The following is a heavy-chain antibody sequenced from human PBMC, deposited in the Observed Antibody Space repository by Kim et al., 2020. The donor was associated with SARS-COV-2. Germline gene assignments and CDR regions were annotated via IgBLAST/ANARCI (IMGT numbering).Heavy chain of an antibody. Sequence: ASVKVSCKASGYTFTSYAMHWVRQAPGQRLEWMGWINAGNGNTKYSQKFQGRVTITRDTSASTAYMELSSLRSEDTAVYYCARDIGWSTYYYDSSGLYNLDYWGQGTLVTVSS. CDR2: INAGNGNT. V-gene: IGHV1-3*01. CDR1: GYTFTSYA. J-gene: IGHJ4*02. CDR3: ARDIGWSTYYYDSSGLYNLDY. D-gene: IGHD3-22*01.